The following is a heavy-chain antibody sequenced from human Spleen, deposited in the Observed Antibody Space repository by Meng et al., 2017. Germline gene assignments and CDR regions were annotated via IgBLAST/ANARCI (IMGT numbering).Heavy chain of an antibody. J-gene: IGHJ6*02. CDR1: GDSINPYY. CDR2: VFYTGNT. Sequence: GSLRLSCTVSGDSINPYYWSWIRQPPGKGLEWIGYVFYTGNTNYNPSLKSRVTISVDTSKNQFSLKLFSVTAADTAVYYCARAQTTAVAYYYGMDVWGQGTTVTVSS. CDR3: ARAQTTAVAYYYGMDV. V-gene: IGHV4-59*01. D-gene: IGHD2-21*01.